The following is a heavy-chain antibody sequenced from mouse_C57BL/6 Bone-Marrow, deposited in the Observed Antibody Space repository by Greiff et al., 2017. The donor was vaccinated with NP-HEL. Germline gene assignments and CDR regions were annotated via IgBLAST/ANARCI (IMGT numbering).Heavy chain of an antibody. J-gene: IGHJ1*03. V-gene: IGHV5-4*01. CDR3: AREGYYYGSSWYFDV. D-gene: IGHD1-1*01. Sequence: DVKLVESGGGLVKPGGSLKLSCAASGFTFSSYAMSWIRQTPEKRLEWVATISDGGSYTYYPDNVKGRFTISRYNAKNNLYLQRSHLKSEDTAMYYCAREGYYYGSSWYFDVWGTGTTVTVSS. CDR2: ISDGGSYT. CDR1: GFTFSSYA.